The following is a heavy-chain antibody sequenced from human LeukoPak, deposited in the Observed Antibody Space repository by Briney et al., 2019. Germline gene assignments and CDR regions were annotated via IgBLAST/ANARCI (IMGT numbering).Heavy chain of an antibody. V-gene: IGHV1-2*02. CDR1: GYTFTGYY. CDR3: ARPYCSGGSCHDYFDY. D-gene: IGHD2-15*01. CDR2: INPHTGGT. Sequence: GASVKVSCKASGYTFTGYYMHWVRQAPGQGLEWMGWINPHTGGTDYAQKFQGRVTMTRDTSISTAYMELSGLTSDDTAVYYCARPYCSGGSCHDYFDYWGQGTLVTVSS. J-gene: IGHJ4*02.